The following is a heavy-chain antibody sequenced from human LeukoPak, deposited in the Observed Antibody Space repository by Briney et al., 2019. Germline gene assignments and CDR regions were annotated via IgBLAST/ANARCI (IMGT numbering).Heavy chain of an antibody. CDR3: ARVRVAARPYWYFDL. CDR1: GGSISSYY. D-gene: IGHD6-6*01. Sequence: SETLSLTCTVSGGSISSYYWSWIRQPPGKGLEWIGYIYYSGSTNYNPSLKSRVTISVDTSKNQFSLKLSSVNAADTAVYYCARVRVAARPYWYFDLWGRGTLVTVSS. V-gene: IGHV4-59*01. J-gene: IGHJ2*01. CDR2: IYYSGST.